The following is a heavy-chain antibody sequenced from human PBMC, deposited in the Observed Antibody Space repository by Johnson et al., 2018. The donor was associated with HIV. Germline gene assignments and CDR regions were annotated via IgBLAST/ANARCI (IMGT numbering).Heavy chain of an antibody. CDR3: AREEEWELTLVGVGAFDI. Sequence: EVQLVESGGGLVQPGRSLRLSCAASAFPFDDHALHWVRQTPGKGLQWFSIILKGRFTISRDNAKNDLDLQMHSLRPEDTAVYYCAREEEWELTLVGVGAFDIWGQGTMVTVSS. V-gene: IGHV3-9*01. J-gene: IGHJ3*02. CDR1: AFPFDDHA. CDR2: I. D-gene: IGHD1-26*01.